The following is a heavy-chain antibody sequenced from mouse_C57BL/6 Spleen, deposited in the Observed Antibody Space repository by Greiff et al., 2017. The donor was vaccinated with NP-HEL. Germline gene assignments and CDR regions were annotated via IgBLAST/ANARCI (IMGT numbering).Heavy chain of an antibody. CDR3: TRISLYYYGSSYRYFDV. J-gene: IGHJ1*03. CDR1: GFTFSSYA. V-gene: IGHV5-9-1*02. D-gene: IGHD1-1*01. Sequence: EVQRVESGEGLVKPGGSLKLSCAASGFTFSSYAMSWVRQTPEKRLEWVAYISSGGDYIYYADTVKGRFTISRDNARNTLYLQMSSLKSEDTAMYYCTRISLYYYGSSYRYFDVWGTGTTVTVSS. CDR2: ISSGGDYI.